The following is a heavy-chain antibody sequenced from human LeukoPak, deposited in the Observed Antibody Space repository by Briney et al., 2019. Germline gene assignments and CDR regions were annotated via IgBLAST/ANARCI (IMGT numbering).Heavy chain of an antibody. J-gene: IGHJ1*01. D-gene: IGHD6-13*01. CDR2: INHSGST. CDR1: GGSFSGYY. V-gene: IGHV4-34*01. Sequence: SETLSLTCAVYGGSFSGYYWSWIRQPPGKGLEWIGEINHSGSTNYNPSLKSRVTISVDTSKNQFSLKLSSVTAADTAVYYCARQGSWYQGFQHWGQGTLVTVSS. CDR3: ARQGSWYQGFQH.